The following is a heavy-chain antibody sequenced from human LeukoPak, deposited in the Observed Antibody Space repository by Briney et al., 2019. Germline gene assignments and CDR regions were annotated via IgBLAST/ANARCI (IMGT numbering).Heavy chain of an antibody. D-gene: IGHD1-26*01. Sequence: GASVKVSCKASGYIFTSYAMNWVRQAPGQGLEWMGWINPNSGGTNYAQKFQGRVTMTRDTSISTAYMELSRLRSDDTAVYYCARDLGPRWELRPTGHYYMDVWGKGTTVTVSS. J-gene: IGHJ6*03. CDR2: INPNSGGT. CDR1: GYIFTSYA. CDR3: ARDLGPRWELRPTGHYYMDV. V-gene: IGHV1-2*02.